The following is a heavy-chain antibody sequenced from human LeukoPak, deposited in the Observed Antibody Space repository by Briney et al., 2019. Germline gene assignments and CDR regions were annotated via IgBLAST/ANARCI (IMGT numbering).Heavy chain of an antibody. V-gene: IGHV3-23*01. CDR1: GLHFSGTA. CDR2: ISHDGMNA. D-gene: IGHD6-19*01. CDR3: AKDGGQYSRGPECDP. J-gene: IGHJ5*02. Sequence: PGGSLRLSCAASGLHFSGTAMSWVRQAPGKGLEWVSAISHDGMNAYYADSVKGRFTISRDNSKKTVSLEMRSLTAAATRFCYCAKDGGQYSRGPECDPRGQGALVTVSP.